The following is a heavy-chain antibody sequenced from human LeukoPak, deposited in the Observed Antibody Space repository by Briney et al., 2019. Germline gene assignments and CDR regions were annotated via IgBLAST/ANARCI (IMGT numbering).Heavy chain of an antibody. V-gene: IGHV1-2*04. CDR2: INPNSGGT. J-gene: IGHJ6*02. CDR3: AITGPGPSYYYGSGSYYSLDYYYGMDV. CDR1: GYTFTGYY. D-gene: IGHD3-10*01. Sequence: ASVKVSCKASGYTFTGYYMHWVRQAPGQGLEWMGWINPNSGGTNYAQKFQGWVTMTRDTSISTAYMELSRLRSDDTAVYYCAITGPGPSYYYGSGSYYSLDYYYGMDVWGQGTTVTVSS.